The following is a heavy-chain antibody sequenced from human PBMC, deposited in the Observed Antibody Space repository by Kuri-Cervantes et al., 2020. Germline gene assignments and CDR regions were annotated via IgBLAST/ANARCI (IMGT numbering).Heavy chain of an antibody. CDR2: IYNTGST. Sequence: GSLRLSCSVSGGSVSSGSYFWSWIRQPPGKGLEGIGHIYNTGSTNYNPAPKSRVTISVDTSKNQFSLKLSSVTAADTAVYYCARDVGMATTSTDGAFDIWGQGTMVTVSS. J-gene: IGHJ3*02. CDR1: GGSVSSGSYF. CDR3: ARDVGMATTSTDGAFDI. V-gene: IGHV4-61*01. D-gene: IGHD5-24*01.